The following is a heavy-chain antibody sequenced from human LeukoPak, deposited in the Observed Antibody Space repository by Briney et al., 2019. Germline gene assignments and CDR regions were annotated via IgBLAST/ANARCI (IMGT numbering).Heavy chain of an antibody. Sequence: AAVKDSCMASGYTFTSYGISGVRQAPGQGLEWMGWICAYNGNTNYAQKLQGRGTMTTDTSTSTAYMARKRLRSDYTAVYYCARSPGLWGQGNLVTVSS. CDR3: ARSPGL. J-gene: IGHJ4*02. V-gene: IGHV1-18*01. CDR2: ICAYNGNT. CDR1: GYTFTSYG.